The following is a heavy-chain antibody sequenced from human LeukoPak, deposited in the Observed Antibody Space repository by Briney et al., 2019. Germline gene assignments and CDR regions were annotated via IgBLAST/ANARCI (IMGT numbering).Heavy chain of an antibody. D-gene: IGHD1-26*01. CDR2: IYSGGST. CDR1: GFTVSSDY. CDR3: ARVGSRNYYYYGMDV. J-gene: IGHJ6*02. Sequence: PGRSLRLSCAASGFTVSSDYMNWVRQAPGKGLDWVSVIYSGGSTYYADSVRGRFTISRDSAKNTLYLQMNSLRAEDTAVYYCARVGSRNYYYYGMDVWGQGTTVTVSS. V-gene: IGHV3-66*01.